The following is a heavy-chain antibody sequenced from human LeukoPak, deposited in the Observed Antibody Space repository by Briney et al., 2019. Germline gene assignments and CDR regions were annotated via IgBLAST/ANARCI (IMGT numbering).Heavy chain of an antibody. CDR3: ARGRTGTNDY. J-gene: IGHJ4*02. CDR2: INHSGST. Sequence: SETLSLTCAVYGGSFSGYYWSWIRQPPGKGLEWIGEINHSGSTNYNPSLKSRVTISVGTSKNQFSLKLSSVTAADTAVYYCARGRTGTNDYWGQGTLVTVSS. D-gene: IGHD1-1*01. V-gene: IGHV4-34*01. CDR1: GGSFSGYY.